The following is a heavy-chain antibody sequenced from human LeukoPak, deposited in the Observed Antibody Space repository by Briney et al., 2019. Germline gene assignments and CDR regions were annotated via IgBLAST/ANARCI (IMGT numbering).Heavy chain of an antibody. CDR1: GFTFSSHH. V-gene: IGHV3-7*01. Sequence: PGGSLRLSCVASGFTFSSHHMKWVRQTPGKGLESVATIKPDGSEKYYVDSVKGRFTISRDNAKSSLYLQMNSLRAEDTGVYFCARMSSYCDYWGQGTLVTVSS. CDR3: ARMSSYCDY. D-gene: IGHD2-2*01. J-gene: IGHJ4*02. CDR2: IKPDGSEK.